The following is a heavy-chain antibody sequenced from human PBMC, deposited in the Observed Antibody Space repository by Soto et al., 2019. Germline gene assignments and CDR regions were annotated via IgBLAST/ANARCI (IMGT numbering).Heavy chain of an antibody. Sequence: GASVKVSCKASGYSFTDYHIHWVRQAPGQGLEWLGRINPKSGGTSTAQKFQGWVTMTTDTSISTASMELTRLTSDDTAIYYCARGDSTDCSNGVCSFFYNHDMDVWGQGTTVTVSS. D-gene: IGHD2-8*01. CDR1: GYSFTDYH. V-gene: IGHV1-2*04. J-gene: IGHJ6*02. CDR2: INPKSGGT. CDR3: ARGDSTDCSNGVCSFFYNHDMDV.